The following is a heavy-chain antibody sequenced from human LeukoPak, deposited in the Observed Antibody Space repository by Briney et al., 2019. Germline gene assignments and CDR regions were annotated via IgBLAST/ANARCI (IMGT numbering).Heavy chain of an antibody. J-gene: IGHJ4*02. CDR3: AKAPWIQLNYFDY. CDR2: ISGSGGTT. D-gene: IGHD5-18*01. CDR1: GFTFSSYA. Sequence: GGSLRLSCAASGFTFSSYAMSWVRQVPGKGLEWVSGISGSGGTTYYADSVKGRFTISRDNSKNTLYLQMNSLRAEDTALYYCAKAPWIQLNYFDYWGQGTLVTVSS. V-gene: IGHV3-23*01.